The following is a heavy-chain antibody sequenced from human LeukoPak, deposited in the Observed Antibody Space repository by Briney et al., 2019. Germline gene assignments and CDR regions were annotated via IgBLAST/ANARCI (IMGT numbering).Heavy chain of an antibody. J-gene: IGHJ5*01. CDR1: GFSFGSHA. CDR3: VKTFQYSSNWYDY. V-gene: IGHV3-23*01. Sequence: PGGSLRLSCATSGFSFGSHAMSWVRQAPAKGLEWVSSISAGGGGTSYADSVKGRITISRDNSKNTVYLQMISLRAEDTAVYFCVKTFQYSSNWYDYWGQGTLVTVSS. D-gene: IGHD6-6*01. CDR2: ISAGGGGT.